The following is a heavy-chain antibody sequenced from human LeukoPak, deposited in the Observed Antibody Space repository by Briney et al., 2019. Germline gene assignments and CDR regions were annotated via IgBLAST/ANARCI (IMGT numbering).Heavy chain of an antibody. V-gene: IGHV1-3*01. J-gene: IGHJ4*02. Sequence: ASVKVSCKASGYTLTSYAMHWVRQAPGQRLEWMGWINAGSGNTKYSQKFQGRVTITRDTSASTAYMELSSLRSEDTAVYYCARGYDILTGYYSFDYWGQGTLVTVSS. D-gene: IGHD3-9*01. CDR1: GYTLTSYA. CDR3: ARGYDILTGYYSFDY. CDR2: INAGSGNT.